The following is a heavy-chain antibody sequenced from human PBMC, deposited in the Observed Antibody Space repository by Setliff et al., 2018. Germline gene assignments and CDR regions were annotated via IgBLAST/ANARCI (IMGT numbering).Heavy chain of an antibody. Sequence: SETLSLTCAVSGYSISSAYYWGWIRQPPGKGLEWIGSIYHSGSTYYNPSLKSRLTISVDTSKNQFSLKLSSVTAADTAVYYCARHPYSSGYFNYWGQGTLVTVS. CDR1: GYSISSAYY. J-gene: IGHJ4*02. CDR3: ARHPYSSGYFNY. CDR2: IYHSGST. D-gene: IGHD6-19*01. V-gene: IGHV4-38-2*01.